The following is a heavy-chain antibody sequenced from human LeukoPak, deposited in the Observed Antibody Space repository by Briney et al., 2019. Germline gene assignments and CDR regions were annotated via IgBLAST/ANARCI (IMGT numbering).Heavy chain of an antibody. CDR1: GFTVSSNY. CDR3: ARGRGYYYDSSALGAFHI. Sequence: PGGSLRLSCAASGFTVSSNYMGWVRQAPGKGLEWVSVICADDSTRYADSVKGRFTISRDTSKNTLYLQMNSLRAEDTAIYYCARGRGYYYDSSALGAFHIWGQGTMVTVSS. D-gene: IGHD3-22*01. J-gene: IGHJ3*02. CDR2: ICADDST. V-gene: IGHV3-53*01.